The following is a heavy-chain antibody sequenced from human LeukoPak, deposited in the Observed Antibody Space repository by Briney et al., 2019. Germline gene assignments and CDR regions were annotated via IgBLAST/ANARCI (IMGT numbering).Heavy chain of an antibody. D-gene: IGHD3-10*01. J-gene: IGHJ6*02. CDR3: ARDNTGSVRGVIISGSMDV. CDR1: GFTFSSYS. V-gene: IGHV3-21*01. CDR2: TSSSSSYI. Sequence: PGGSLRLSCAASGFTFSSYSMNWVRQAPGKGLEWVSSTSSSSSYIYYADSVKGRFTISRDNAKNSLYLQMNSLRAEDTAVYYCARDNTGSVRGVIISGSMDVWGQGTTVTVSS.